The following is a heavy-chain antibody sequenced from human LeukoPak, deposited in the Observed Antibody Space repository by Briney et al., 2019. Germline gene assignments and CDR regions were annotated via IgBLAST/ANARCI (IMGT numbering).Heavy chain of an antibody. CDR2: ISGSSSTI. J-gene: IGHJ6*03. CDR1: GFTFSSNS. V-gene: IGHV3-48*01. D-gene: IGHD3-10*01. CDR3: AKDYRYYGSGSHMDV. Sequence: PSGRSLRLSCAASGFTFSSNSMNWVRQAPGKGLEWVSYISGSSSTIYYADSVKGRFTISRDNSKNTLYLQMNSLRAEDTAVYYCAKDYRYYGSGSHMDVWGKGTTVTISS.